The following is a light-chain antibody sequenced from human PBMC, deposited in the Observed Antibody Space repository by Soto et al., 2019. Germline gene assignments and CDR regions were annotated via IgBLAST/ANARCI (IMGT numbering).Light chain of an antibody. Sequence: EIVMKQSPATLSVTTGERATLSCRASQSVSSNLAWYQQKPGQAPRLLIYGAPSRATGIPDRFSGSGSGTDFILTISRLEPEDFAVYYCQYYGSSITFGQGTRLEIK. CDR3: QYYGSSIT. V-gene: IGKV3-20*01. CDR2: GAP. CDR1: QSVSSN. J-gene: IGKJ5*01.